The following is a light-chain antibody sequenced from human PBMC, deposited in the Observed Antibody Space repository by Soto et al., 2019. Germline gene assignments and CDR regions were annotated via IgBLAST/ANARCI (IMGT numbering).Light chain of an antibody. CDR2: DNN. CDR1: SSNIGNNY. Sequence: QSVLTQPPSVSAAPGQKVTISCSGSSSNIGNNYVSWYQQLPGTAPKLLIYDNNERPSGIPDRFSDSKSGTSATLAITGLQTGDEADYYCGTWDSSLSAYVFGTGTKVTVL. V-gene: IGLV1-51*01. CDR3: GTWDSSLSAYV. J-gene: IGLJ1*01.